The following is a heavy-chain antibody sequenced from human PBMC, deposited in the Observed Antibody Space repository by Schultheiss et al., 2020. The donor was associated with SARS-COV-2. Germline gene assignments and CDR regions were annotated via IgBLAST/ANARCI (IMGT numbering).Heavy chain of an antibody. Sequence: GSLRLSCAASGFTVSSNYMSWVRQAPGKGLEWVSVIYSGGSTYYADSVKGRFTISRHNSKNTLYLQMNSLRAEDTAVYYCARGFADTAMVPVWYFDLWGRGTLVTVSS. V-gene: IGHV3-53*04. CDR3: ARGFADTAMVPVWYFDL. CDR1: GFTVSSNY. J-gene: IGHJ2*01. CDR2: IYSGGST. D-gene: IGHD5-18*01.